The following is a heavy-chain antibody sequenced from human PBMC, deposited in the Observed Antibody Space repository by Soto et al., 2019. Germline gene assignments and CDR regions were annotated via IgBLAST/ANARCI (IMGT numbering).Heavy chain of an antibody. J-gene: IGHJ3*02. D-gene: IGHD3-3*01. CDR2: IYYSGST. Sequence: HTCTVSGGCIRSYYWSWIRQPPGKGLEWIGYIYYSGSTNYNPSLKSRVTISVDTSKNQFSLKLSSVTAADTAVYYCARLVTIFGVVPWSGDAFDIWGQGTMVTVSS. CDR1: GGCIRSYY. V-gene: IGHV4-59*08. CDR3: ARLVTIFGVVPWSGDAFDI.